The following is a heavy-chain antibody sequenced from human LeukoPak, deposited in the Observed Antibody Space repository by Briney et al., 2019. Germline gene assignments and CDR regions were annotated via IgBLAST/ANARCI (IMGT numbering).Heavy chain of an antibody. Sequence: NPSETLSLTCTVSGGSISSSSAYWGGIRQPPGKGLEWIGSIYYSKNTYYNPSLKSRVTISADTSKNHFSLTLGSVSATDTAVYYCVSPRGFSYDYFDYWGQGTLVSVSS. J-gene: IGHJ4*02. V-gene: IGHV4-39*02. CDR2: IYYSKNT. CDR1: GGSISSSSAY. CDR3: VSPRGFSYDYFDY. D-gene: IGHD5-18*01.